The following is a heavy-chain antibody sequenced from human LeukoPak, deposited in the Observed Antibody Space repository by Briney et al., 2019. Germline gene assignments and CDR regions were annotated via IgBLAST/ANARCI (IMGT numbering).Heavy chain of an antibody. CDR2: IKQDGSEK. CDR3: ARFGRGAFDI. CDR1: GFTVSSNY. J-gene: IGHJ3*02. D-gene: IGHD1-26*01. V-gene: IGHV3-7*01. Sequence: GGSLRLSCAASGFTVSSNYMNWVRQAPGKGLEWVANIKQDGSEKYYVDSVKGRFTISRDNAKNSLYLQMNSLRAEDTAVYYCARFGRGAFDIWGQGTMVTVSS.